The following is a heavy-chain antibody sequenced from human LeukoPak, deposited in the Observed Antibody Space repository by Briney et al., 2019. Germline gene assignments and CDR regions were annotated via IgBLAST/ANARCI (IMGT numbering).Heavy chain of an antibody. V-gene: IGHV4-4*07. CDR2: IYISGST. J-gene: IGHJ4*02. CDR1: GASINSHY. D-gene: IGHD3-10*01. Sequence: PSETLSLTCSVSGASINSHYWTWIRQPAGKGLEWIGRIYISGSTSYNPSLKTRVTISIDTSKNQFSLKLSSVTAADTAVYYCARVLRPMASQYYFDYWGQGTLVTVSS. CDR3: ARVLRPMASQYYFDY.